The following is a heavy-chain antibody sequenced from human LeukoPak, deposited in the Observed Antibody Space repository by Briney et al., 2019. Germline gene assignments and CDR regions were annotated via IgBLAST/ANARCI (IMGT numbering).Heavy chain of an antibody. D-gene: IGHD3-16*02. V-gene: IGHV3-30*18. J-gene: IGHJ6*02. CDR1: GFTFSSYG. Sequence: TGGSLRLSCAASGFTFSSYGMHWVRQAPGEGLEWVAVISYDGSNKYYADSVKGRFTISRGNSKNTLYLQMNSLRAEDTAVYYCAKDHRRYYYYGMDVWGQGTTVTVSS. CDR3: AKDHRRYYYYGMDV. CDR2: ISYDGSNK.